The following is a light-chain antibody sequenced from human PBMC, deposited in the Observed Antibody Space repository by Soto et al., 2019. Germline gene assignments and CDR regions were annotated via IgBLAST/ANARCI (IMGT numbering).Light chain of an antibody. CDR1: SSNIGAGYD. J-gene: IGLJ3*02. Sequence: QSALTQPPSVSGAPGQRVTIYCTGSSSNIGAGYDVHWYQQLPGTAPKLLIYGNSNRPSGVPDRFSGSKSGTSASLAITGLQAEDEADYYCQSYDSSLSALFGGGTKVTVL. CDR2: GNS. CDR3: QSYDSSLSAL. V-gene: IGLV1-40*01.